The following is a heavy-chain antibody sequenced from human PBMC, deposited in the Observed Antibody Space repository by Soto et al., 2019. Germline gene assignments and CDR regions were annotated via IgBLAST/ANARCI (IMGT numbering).Heavy chain of an antibody. J-gene: IGHJ4*02. CDR3: ARFISGSYDNNY. CDR1: GFTFSSYA. D-gene: IGHD1-26*01. V-gene: IGHV3-30*09. CDR2: ISYDGSNK. Sequence: PGGSLRLSCAASGFTFSSYAMHWVRQAPGKGLEWVAVISYDGSNKYYADSVKGRFAISRDNSKNTLYLQMNSLRAEDTAVYYCARFISGSYDNNYWGQGTLVTVSS.